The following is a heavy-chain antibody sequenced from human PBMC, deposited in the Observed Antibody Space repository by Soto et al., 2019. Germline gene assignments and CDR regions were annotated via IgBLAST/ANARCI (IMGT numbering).Heavy chain of an antibody. CDR1: GFTFSSYA. J-gene: IGHJ3*02. CDR2: ISGSGGST. Sequence: GGSLRLSCAASGFTFSSYAMSWVRQAPGKGLEWVSAISGSGGSTYYADSVKGRFTISRDNSKNTLYLQMNSLRAEDTAVYYCAKVLTDIVVVVAATHDAFDIWGQGTMVTVSS. V-gene: IGHV3-23*01. CDR3: AKVLTDIVVVVAATHDAFDI. D-gene: IGHD2-15*01.